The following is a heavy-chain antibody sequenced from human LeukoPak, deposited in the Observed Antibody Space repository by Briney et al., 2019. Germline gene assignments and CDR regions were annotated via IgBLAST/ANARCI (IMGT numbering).Heavy chain of an antibody. CDR3: ARPRGPHYFDY. J-gene: IGHJ4*02. Sequence: SETLSLTCAVYGGSFSGYYWSWIRQPPGEGLEWIGEINHSGSTNYNPSLKSRVTISVDTSKNQFSLKLSSVTAADTAVYYCARPRGPHYFDYWGQGTLVTVSS. CDR2: INHSGST. V-gene: IGHV4-34*01. CDR1: GGSFSGYY.